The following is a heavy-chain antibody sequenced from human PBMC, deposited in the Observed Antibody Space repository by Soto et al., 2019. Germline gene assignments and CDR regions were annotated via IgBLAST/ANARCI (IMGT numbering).Heavy chain of an antibody. CDR1: GFTFSTYS. V-gene: IGHV3-21*01. D-gene: IGHD4-4*01. J-gene: IGHJ4*02. Sequence: GGSLRLSCAASGFTFSTYSMNWVRQAPGKGLEWVSSITTSSSYIYYADSVKGRFTISRDYAKNSLYLQMNSLRAEDTAVYYCARGLDYRLTPLRYWGQGTLVTVSS. CDR2: ITTSSSYI. CDR3: ARGLDYRLTPLRY.